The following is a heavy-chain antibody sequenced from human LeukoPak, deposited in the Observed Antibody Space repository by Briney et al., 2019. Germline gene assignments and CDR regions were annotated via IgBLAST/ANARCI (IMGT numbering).Heavy chain of an antibody. Sequence: ASVKVSCKASGYTFTSYGISWVRQAPGQGLEWMGWISAYNGNTNYAQKLQGRVTTTTDTSTSTAYMELRSLRSDDTAVYYCARHGGSLTEIWVGYNWFDPWGQGTLVTVSS. CDR2: ISAYNGNT. CDR3: ARHGGSLTEIWVGYNWFDP. CDR1: GYTFTSYG. D-gene: IGHD2-15*01. V-gene: IGHV1-18*01. J-gene: IGHJ5*02.